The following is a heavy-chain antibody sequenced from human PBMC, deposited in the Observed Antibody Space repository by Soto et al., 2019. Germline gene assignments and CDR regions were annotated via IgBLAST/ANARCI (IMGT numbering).Heavy chain of an antibody. V-gene: IGHV3-48*01. CDR2: ISSSSSTI. CDR3: ARGLSMDV. J-gene: IGHJ6*04. CDR1: GFTFSSYS. Sequence: GSLRLSCAASGFTFSSYSMNWVRQAPGKGLEWVSYISSSSSTIYYADSVKGRFTISRDNAKNSLYLQMNSLRAEDRAVYYCARGLSMDVWGKGTKVTVDS.